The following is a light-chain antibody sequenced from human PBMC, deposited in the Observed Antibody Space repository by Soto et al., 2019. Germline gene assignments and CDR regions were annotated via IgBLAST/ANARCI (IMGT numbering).Light chain of an antibody. CDR3: QQYHSYRT. Sequence: DIQMTQSPSTLSASVGDRVTITCRASQSISKWLAWYQQKPGKAPKLLMYDVSSLEGGVPERFSVSGSGTTYSLHICCLESDDFRTYDCQQYHSYRTYGQVTKVEGK. V-gene: IGKV1-5*01. J-gene: IGKJ1*01. CDR1: QSISKW. CDR2: DVS.